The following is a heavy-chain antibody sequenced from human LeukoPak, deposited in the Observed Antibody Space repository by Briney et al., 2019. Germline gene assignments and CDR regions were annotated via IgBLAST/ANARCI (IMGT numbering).Heavy chain of an antibody. CDR2: ISSNGGST. CDR1: GFTFSSYA. Sequence: GGSLRLSCAASGFTFSSYAMHWVRQAPGKGLENVSAISSNGGSTYYANSVKGRFTISRDNAKNSLYLQMNSLRAEDTAVYYCAPIDYYYMDVWGKGTTVTVSS. CDR3: APIDYYYMDV. V-gene: IGHV3-64*01. J-gene: IGHJ6*03.